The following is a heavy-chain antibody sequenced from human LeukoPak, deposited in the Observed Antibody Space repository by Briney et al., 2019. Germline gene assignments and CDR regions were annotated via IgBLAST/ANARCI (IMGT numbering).Heavy chain of an antibody. D-gene: IGHD3-10*01. CDR2: ISGSGGST. CDR3: AKYRYYGSGSYPFDY. J-gene: IGHJ4*02. Sequence: GGSLRLSCAASGFTFSSYAMSWVRQAPGKGLEWVSAISGSGGSTYYADSVKGRFTISRDNSKNTLYLQMNSLRAEDTAVYYCAKYRYYGSGSYPFDYWGQGTLVTVSS. V-gene: IGHV3-23*01. CDR1: GFTFSSYA.